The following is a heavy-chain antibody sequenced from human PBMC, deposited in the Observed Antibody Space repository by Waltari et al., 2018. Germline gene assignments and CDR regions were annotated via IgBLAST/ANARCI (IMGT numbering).Heavy chain of an antibody. Sequence: EVQLVESGGGLVQPGGSLRLSCAASGFTFSSYSMNWVRQAPGRGLEWVSYISSSSSTIYYADSVKGRFTISRDNAKNSLYLQMNSLRDEDTAVYYCARVQVVPAAKGADYYYYYMDVWGKGTTVTVSS. CDR3: ARVQVVPAAKGADYYYYYMDV. D-gene: IGHD2-2*01. CDR2: ISSSSSTI. V-gene: IGHV3-48*02. CDR1: GFTFSSYS. J-gene: IGHJ6*03.